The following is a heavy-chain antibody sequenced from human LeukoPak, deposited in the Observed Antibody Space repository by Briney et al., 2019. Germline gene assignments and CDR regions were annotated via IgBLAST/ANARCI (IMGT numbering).Heavy chain of an antibody. D-gene: IGHD2-2*01. CDR3: AKQLCSTSCYVNFDY. CDR2: ISGSGGSA. V-gene: IGHV3-23*01. J-gene: IGHJ4*02. Sequence: QPGGSLRLFCAASGFTFSSYAMSWVRQAPGKGLEWVSAISGSGGSAYYADSVKGRFTISRDNSKNTLYLQMNSLRAEDTAVYYCAKQLCSTSCYVNFDYWGQGTLVTVSS. CDR1: GFTFSSYA.